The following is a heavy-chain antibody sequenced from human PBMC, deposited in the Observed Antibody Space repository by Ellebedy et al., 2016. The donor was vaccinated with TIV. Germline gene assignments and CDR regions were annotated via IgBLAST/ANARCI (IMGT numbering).Heavy chain of an antibody. V-gene: IGHV4-34*01. Sequence: SETLSLXXAVYGGSFSGYYWSWIRQPPGKGLEWIGEINHSGSTNYNPSLKSRVTISVDTSKNQFSLKLSSVTAADTAVYYCARRITMVRGPSPRRYNWFDPWGQGTLVTVSS. J-gene: IGHJ5*02. D-gene: IGHD3-10*01. CDR1: GGSFSGYY. CDR2: INHSGST. CDR3: ARRITMVRGPSPRRYNWFDP.